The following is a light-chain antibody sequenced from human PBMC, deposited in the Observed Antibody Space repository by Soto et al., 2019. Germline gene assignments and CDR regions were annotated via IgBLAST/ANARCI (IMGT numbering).Light chain of an antibody. CDR1: QSVSSSY. J-gene: IGKJ4*01. CDR3: HQYDSSPLT. V-gene: IGKV3-20*01. Sequence: EIVLTQSPGTLSLSPGERATLSCRASQSVSSSYLAGYQQKPGQAPRLLIYGASSRATGIPDRFSGSGSGTDFTLTISRLEPEDFAVDYCHQYDSSPLTFGGGTKVEIK. CDR2: GAS.